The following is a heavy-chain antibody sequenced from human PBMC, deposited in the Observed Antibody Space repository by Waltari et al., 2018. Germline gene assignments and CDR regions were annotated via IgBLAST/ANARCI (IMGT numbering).Heavy chain of an antibody. V-gene: IGHV4-39*01. CDR1: GSISSTTYY. CDR2: MSSSGHT. CDR3: SRRSRVSGCYAFGVFDI. D-gene: IGHD1-26*01. J-gene: IGHJ3*02. Sequence: QLQLQESGPGLVKPSETLSLTCTVSGSISSTTYYWGWIRQPPGKGLEWIGSMSSSGHTYYNPSLKCRVTISVDTSKNQFSLRLSSVTAADTAVYYCSRRSRVSGCYAFGVFDIWGQGIIVIVSS.